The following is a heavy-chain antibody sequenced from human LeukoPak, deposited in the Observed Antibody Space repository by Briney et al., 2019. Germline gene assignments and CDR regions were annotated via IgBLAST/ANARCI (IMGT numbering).Heavy chain of an antibody. Sequence: GESLKISCKGSGYSFTCYWIGWVRQMPGKGLEWMGIIYPGDSDTRYSPSFQGQVTISADKSISTAYLQWSSLKASDTAMYYCARHLRGYSYGYEYDYWGQGTLVTVSS. CDR2: IYPGDSDT. V-gene: IGHV5-51*01. CDR1: GYSFTCYW. CDR3: ARHLRGYSYGYEYDY. J-gene: IGHJ4*02. D-gene: IGHD5-18*01.